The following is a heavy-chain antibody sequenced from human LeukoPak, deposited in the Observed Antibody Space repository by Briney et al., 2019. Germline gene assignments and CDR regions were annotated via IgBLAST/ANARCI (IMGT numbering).Heavy chain of an antibody. V-gene: IGHV1-69*13. CDR2: IIPIFGTA. Sequence: SVKVSCKASGYTFTSYDINWVRQATGQGLEWMGGIIPIFGTADYAQKFQGRVTITADESTSTAYMELSSLRSEDTAVYYCARDGCSSTSCYSYYYYYMDVWGKGTTVTVSS. CDR3: ARDGCSSTSCYSYYYYYMDV. J-gene: IGHJ6*03. CDR1: GYTFTSYD. D-gene: IGHD2-2*01.